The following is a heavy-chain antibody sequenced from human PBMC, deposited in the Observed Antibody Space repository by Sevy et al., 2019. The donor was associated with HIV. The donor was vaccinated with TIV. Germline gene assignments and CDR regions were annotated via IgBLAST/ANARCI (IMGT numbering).Heavy chain of an antibody. V-gene: IGHV3-23*01. CDR2: ISGDGRP. Sequence: GGSLRLSCAASGFTFSTYAMSWVRQAPGKGLDWVSTISGDGRPYYADSVKGRFTISRDNSRDTLFLQINSLRAEDMALYFWAKHYLHDISAGWYFDLWGRGTLVTVSS. D-gene: IGHD6-6*01. CDR1: GFTFSTYA. J-gene: IGHJ2*01. CDR3: AKHYLHDISAGWYFDL.